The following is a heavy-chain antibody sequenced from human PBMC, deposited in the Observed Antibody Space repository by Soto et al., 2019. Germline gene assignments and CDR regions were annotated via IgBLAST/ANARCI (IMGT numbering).Heavy chain of an antibody. CDR1: GFTFSSYA. Sequence: GGSLRLSCAASGFTFSSYAMSWVRQAPGQXLEWVSDISGSGGSTYYADSVKGRFTISRDNSKNTLYLQMNSLRAEDTAVYYCARRTPSVTTDGCCYNGMDVWGQGTTVTVSS. D-gene: IGHD1-1*01. CDR2: ISGSGGST. CDR3: ARRTPSVTTDGCCYNGMDV. J-gene: IGHJ6*02. V-gene: IGHV3-23*01.